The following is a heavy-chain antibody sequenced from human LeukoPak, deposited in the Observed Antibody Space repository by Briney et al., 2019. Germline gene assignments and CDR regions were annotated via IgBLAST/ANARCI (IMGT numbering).Heavy chain of an antibody. D-gene: IGHD3-9*01. V-gene: IGHV1-69*05. CDR1: GGTFSSYA. CDR3: AREEYYDILTGPGWFDP. Sequence: GASVKVSCKASGGTFSSYAISWVRQAPGQGLEWMGGIIPIFGTASYAQKFQGRVTITTDESTSTAYMELSSLRSEDTAVYYCAREEYYDILTGPGWFDPWGQGTLVTVSS. J-gene: IGHJ5*02. CDR2: IIPIFGTA.